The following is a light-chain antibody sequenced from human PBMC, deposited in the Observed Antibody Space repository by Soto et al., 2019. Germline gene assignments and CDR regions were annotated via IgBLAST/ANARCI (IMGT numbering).Light chain of an antibody. Sequence: QSALTQPPSASGSPGQSVTISCTGTSSDVGAYDYVSWYQQHPGKAPKLMIYEVTKRPSGVPDRFSGSKSGNTASLTVSGRLPEDEADYYCASYAGSNKVFGTGTKLTVL. CDR2: EVT. V-gene: IGLV2-8*01. CDR3: ASYAGSNKV. J-gene: IGLJ1*01. CDR1: SSDVGAYDY.